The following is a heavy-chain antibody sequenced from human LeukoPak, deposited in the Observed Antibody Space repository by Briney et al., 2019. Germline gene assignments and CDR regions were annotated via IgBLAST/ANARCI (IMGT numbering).Heavy chain of an antibody. V-gene: IGHV3-30*18. CDR2: ISYDGSNK. Sequence: GGSLRLSCAASGFTFSSDGMHWVRQAPGKGLEWVAVISYDGSNKYYADSVKSRFTISRDNSKNTLYLQMNSLRAEDTAVYYCAKDPTIYGSGSPWYFDYWGQGTLVTVSS. CDR1: GFTFSSDG. D-gene: IGHD3-10*01. CDR3: AKDPTIYGSGSPWYFDY. J-gene: IGHJ4*02.